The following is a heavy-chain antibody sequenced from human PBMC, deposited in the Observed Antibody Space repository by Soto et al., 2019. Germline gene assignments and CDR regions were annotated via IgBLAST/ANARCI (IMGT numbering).Heavy chain of an antibody. V-gene: IGHV3-74*01. J-gene: IGHJ6*02. CDR3: AREGGRVLRYFAWSAGPYGMDV. D-gene: IGHD3-9*01. Sequence: PGGSLRLSCAASGFTFSSYWMHWVRQAPGKGLVWVSRINSDGSSTSYADSVKGRFTISRDNAKNTLYLQMNSLRAEDTAVYYCAREGGRVLRYFAWSAGPYGMDVCGQGTTVTVSS. CDR2: INSDGSST. CDR1: GFTFSSYW.